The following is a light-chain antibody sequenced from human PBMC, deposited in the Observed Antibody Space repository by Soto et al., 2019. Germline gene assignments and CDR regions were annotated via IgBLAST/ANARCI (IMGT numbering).Light chain of an antibody. Sequence: EIVLTQSPGTLSLSPVERATLSCRASQSVSNNYLAWYQQKPGQAPRLLIYGASNRATGIPDRFSGSGSGTDFTLTITRLEPEDFAVYYCQKYNNWPVTCGGGNKGDIK. CDR2: GAS. CDR1: QSVSNNY. CDR3: QKYNNWPVT. J-gene: IGKJ4*01. V-gene: IGKV3-20*01.